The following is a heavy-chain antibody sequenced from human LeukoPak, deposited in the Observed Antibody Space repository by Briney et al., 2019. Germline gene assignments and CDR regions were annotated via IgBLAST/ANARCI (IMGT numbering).Heavy chain of an antibody. CDR1: GFTFSSYA. Sequence: GGSLRLSCAASGFTFSSYAMSWVRQAPGKGLEWVSAFSGSGGSTYYADSVKGRFTISRDNSKNTLYLQMNSLRAEDTAVYYCAKGSRDSSGYYYSYYYYYMDVWGKGTTVTVSS. CDR3: AKGSRDSSGYYYSYYYYYMDV. CDR2: FSGSGGST. V-gene: IGHV3-23*01. J-gene: IGHJ6*03. D-gene: IGHD3-22*01.